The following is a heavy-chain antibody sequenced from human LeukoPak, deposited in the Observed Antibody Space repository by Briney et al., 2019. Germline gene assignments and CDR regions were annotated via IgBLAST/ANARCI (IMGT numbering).Heavy chain of an antibody. Sequence: GGSLRLSCAASGFTFSSYWMSWVRQAPGKGLEWVANIKQDGSEKYYVDSVEGRFTISRDNAKNSLYLQMNSLRAGDTAVYYCASLTYYDSSGYYPYYYYYMDVWGKGTTVTVSS. CDR3: ASLTYYDSSGYYPYYYYYMDV. V-gene: IGHV3-7*01. J-gene: IGHJ6*03. D-gene: IGHD3-22*01. CDR2: IKQDGSEK. CDR1: GFTFSSYW.